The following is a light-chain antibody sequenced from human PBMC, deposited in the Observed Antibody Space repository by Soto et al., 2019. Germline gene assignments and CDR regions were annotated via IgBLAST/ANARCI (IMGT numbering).Light chain of an antibody. V-gene: IGKV1-12*01. CDR3: QLRSTFMYT. J-gene: IGKJ2*01. CDR1: QGISSW. CDR2: GAS. Sequence: DIQMTQSPSSVSASVGETVTITCRASQGISSWLAWYRQRPGKAPNILIFGASTLQSGVASRFSGSGSGTEFTLTISSLQPEDFAVYYCQLRSTFMYTFGQGTKLEIK.